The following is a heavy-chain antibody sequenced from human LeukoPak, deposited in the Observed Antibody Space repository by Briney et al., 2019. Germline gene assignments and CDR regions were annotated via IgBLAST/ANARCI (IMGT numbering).Heavy chain of an antibody. J-gene: IGHJ5*02. V-gene: IGHV4-59*01. CDR2: IHSSGTT. Sequence: SGTLPLTCTVSGDSISGYYWSWIRQPPGKGLEWIAFIHSSGTTNYNPSLKSRVSISVDTSNNQFSLNVNSVTAADTAVYYCARGGASSEWFDPWGQGTLVTVSS. D-gene: IGHD6-25*01. CDR1: GDSISGYY. CDR3: ARGGASSEWFDP.